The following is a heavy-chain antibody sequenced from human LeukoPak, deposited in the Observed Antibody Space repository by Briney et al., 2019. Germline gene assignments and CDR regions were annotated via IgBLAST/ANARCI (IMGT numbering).Heavy chain of an antibody. D-gene: IGHD2-2*01. CDR2: IYSGGST. Sequence: GGSLRLSCAASGFTVSSNYMSRVRQAPGKGLEWVSVIYSGGSTYYADSVKGRFTISRDNSKNTLYLQMNSLRAEDTAVYYCAKGKDDIVVVPAALDAFDIWGQGTMVTVSS. J-gene: IGHJ3*02. CDR3: AKGKDDIVVVPAALDAFDI. CDR1: GFTVSSNY. V-gene: IGHV3-53*01.